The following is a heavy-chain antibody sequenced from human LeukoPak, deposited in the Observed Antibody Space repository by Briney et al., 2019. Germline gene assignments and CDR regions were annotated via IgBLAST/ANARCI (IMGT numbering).Heavy chain of an antibody. J-gene: IGHJ6*02. CDR3: ARGAKAYYYGMDV. V-gene: IGHV3-21*01. CDR1: GFTFGSYS. CDR2: ISSSSSYI. Sequence: PGGSLRLSCAASGFTFGSYSMNWVRQAPGKGLEWVSSISSSSSYIYYADSVKGRFTISRDNAKNSLYLQMNSLRAEDTAVYYCARGAKAYYYGMDVWGQGTTVTVSS.